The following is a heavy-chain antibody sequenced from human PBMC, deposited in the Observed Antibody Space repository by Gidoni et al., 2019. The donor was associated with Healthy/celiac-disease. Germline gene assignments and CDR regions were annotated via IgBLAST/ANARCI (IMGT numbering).Heavy chain of an antibody. CDR2: ISGSGGST. D-gene: IGHD4-4*01. Sequence: EAQLLESGGGLVQPGGSLRLSCAASGFTFSSYAMSWVRQAPGRGLAWVSAISGSGGSTYYADSVKGRFTISRDNSKNTLYLQMNSLRAEDTAVYYCAKGHSNYEAFDYWGQGTLVTVSS. CDR3: AKGHSNYEAFDY. CDR1: GFTFSSYA. V-gene: IGHV3-23*01. J-gene: IGHJ4*02.